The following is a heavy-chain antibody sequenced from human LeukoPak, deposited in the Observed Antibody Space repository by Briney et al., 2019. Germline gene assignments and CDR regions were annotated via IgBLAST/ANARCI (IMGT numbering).Heavy chain of an antibody. CDR2: IYYSGST. D-gene: IGHD3-10*01. V-gene: IGHV4-39*07. CDR1: GGSISSSTYY. J-gene: IGHJ4*02. CDR3: AGHYYGSGSYYPSPDY. Sequence: SETLSLTCIVSGGSISSSTYYWGWIRQPPGKGLEWIGSIYYSGSTYYNPSLKSRVTISIDTSKNQFSLKLSSVTAADTAVYYCAGHYYGSGSYYPSPDYWGQGTLVTVSS.